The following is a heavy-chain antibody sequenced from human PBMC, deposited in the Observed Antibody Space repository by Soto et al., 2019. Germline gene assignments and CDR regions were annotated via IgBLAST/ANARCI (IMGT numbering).Heavy chain of an antibody. CDR1: GYTFTGYY. J-gene: IGHJ4*02. Sequence: QVQLVQSGAEVKKPGASVKVSCKASGYTFTGYYMHWVRQAPGQGLEWMGWINPNSGGTNYAQKFQGWVTMTRDTSIITADMELSRMRSDDTAVYYCARDIGSGKLWPWGSSSWYFDYWGQGTLVTVSS. V-gene: IGHV1-2*04. CDR3: ARDIGSGKLWPWGSSSWYFDY. D-gene: IGHD6-13*01. CDR2: INPNSGGT.